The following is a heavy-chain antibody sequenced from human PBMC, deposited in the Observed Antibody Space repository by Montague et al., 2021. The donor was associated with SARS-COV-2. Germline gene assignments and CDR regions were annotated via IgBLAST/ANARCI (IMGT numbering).Heavy chain of an antibody. CDR2: INHYGST. Sequence: SETLSLTCAVYGGSFSGNYWSWIRQPPGKGLEWIGEINHYGSTNYKPSXXSRVTMSVDTSKNQFSLKLSSVTAADTAVYYCARDVDPNSWDGMNVWGQGTTVTVSS. J-gene: IGHJ6*02. CDR3: ARDVDPNSWDGMNV. D-gene: IGHD2-15*01. CDR1: GGSFSGNY. V-gene: IGHV4-34*01.